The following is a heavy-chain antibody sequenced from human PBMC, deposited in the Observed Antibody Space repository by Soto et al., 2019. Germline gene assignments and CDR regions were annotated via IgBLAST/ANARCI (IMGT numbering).Heavy chain of an antibody. CDR2: MSHIGSV. J-gene: IGHJ4*02. CDR1: GVSIGSNYY. D-gene: IGHD6-19*01. V-gene: IGHV4-4*02. CDR3: ARSLGWYAIDY. Sequence: QVLLQESGPGLVQPSGTLSLSCVVSGVSIGSNYYWGWVRQSPGEGLEWLGDMSHIGSVNHNPPLKSRVTIAMDKSQNQFTLKPTSVTAADTAVFFCARSLGWYAIDYWGQGTLVIFSS.